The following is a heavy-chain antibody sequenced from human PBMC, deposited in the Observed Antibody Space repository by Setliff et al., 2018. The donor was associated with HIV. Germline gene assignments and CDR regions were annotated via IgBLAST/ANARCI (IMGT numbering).Heavy chain of an antibody. J-gene: IGHJ6*03. CDR3: VRVTADRTNYYYYMDV. CDR1: RYTFSNYD. CDR2: IDADNGNT. D-gene: IGHD4-17*01. V-gene: IGHV1-18*01. Sequence: ASVKVSCKASRYTFSNYDVNWVRQAPGQGLEWVGWIDADNGNTNYAQKFRGRVTMTTDTSTNTAYMEVRSLTSDDTAVYYCVRVTADRTNYYYYMDVWDKGTTVTVSS.